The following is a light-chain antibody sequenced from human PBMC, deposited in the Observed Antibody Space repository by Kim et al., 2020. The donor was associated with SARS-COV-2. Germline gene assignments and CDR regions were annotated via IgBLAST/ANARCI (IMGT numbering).Light chain of an antibody. V-gene: IGKV3-20*01. CDR3: QQYSSLTWT. CDR2: GAS. J-gene: IGKJ1*01. CDR1: QSVSS. Sequence: SLSPGERATRSCRASQSVSSLAWYQQKSGQTPRLIIFGASSRPTGIPDRFSGSGSGTDFTLTISSLEPEDSAVYYCQQYSSLTWTFGQGTKVDIK.